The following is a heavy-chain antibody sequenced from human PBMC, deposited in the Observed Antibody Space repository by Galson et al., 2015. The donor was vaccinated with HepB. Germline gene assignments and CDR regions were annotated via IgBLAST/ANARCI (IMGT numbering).Heavy chain of an antibody. CDR2: IIPIFGTA. J-gene: IGHJ6*02. CDR3: ARDLRSGYYGMDV. D-gene: IGHD4-17*01. CDR1: GGTFSSYA. Sequence: SVKVSCKASGGTFSSYAISWVRQAPGQGLEWMGGIIPIFGTANYAQKFQGRVTITADESTSTAYMELSSLRSEDTAVYYCARDLRSGYYGMDVWGQGTTVTVSS. V-gene: IGHV1-69*13.